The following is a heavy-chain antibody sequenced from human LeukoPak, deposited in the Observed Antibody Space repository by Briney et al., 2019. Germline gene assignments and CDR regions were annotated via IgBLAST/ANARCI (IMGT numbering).Heavy chain of an antibody. CDR1: GNFISGSY. Sequence: SETLSLTCTVSGNFISGSYWSWIRQPAGKGLEWIGRIYTTGTANYNPSLTSRVTMSVDTSEKQLSLKLNSVTAADTAVYYCATVGGEGGFLHFWGQGTLVTVSS. V-gene: IGHV4-4*07. CDR3: ATVGGEGGFLHF. D-gene: IGHD2-15*01. J-gene: IGHJ4*02. CDR2: IYTTGTA.